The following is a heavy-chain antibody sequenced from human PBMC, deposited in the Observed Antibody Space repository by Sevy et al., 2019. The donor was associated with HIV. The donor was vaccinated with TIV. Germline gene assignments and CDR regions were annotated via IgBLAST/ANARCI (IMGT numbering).Heavy chain of an antibody. CDR1: GFTFSKYS. Sequence: GGSLRLSCAASGFTFSKYSMSWVRQAPGKGLEWVANIKQDGSEKYYVDSVKGRFTISRDNAKNSLYLQMNSLRAEDTAVYYCARGYYYMDVWGKGTTVTVSS. CDR3: ARGYYYMDV. V-gene: IGHV3-7*01. CDR2: IKQDGSEK. J-gene: IGHJ6*03.